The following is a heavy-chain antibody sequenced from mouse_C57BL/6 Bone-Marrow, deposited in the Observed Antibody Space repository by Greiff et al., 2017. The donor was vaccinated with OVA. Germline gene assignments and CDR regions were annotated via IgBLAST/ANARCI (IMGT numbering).Heavy chain of an antibody. J-gene: IGHJ2*02. Sequence: QVQLQQPGAELVKPGASVKLSCKASGYTFTSYWMHWVKQRPGQGLEWIGMIHPNSGSTNYNEKFKGKATLTVDKSSSTADMQLRSLTSEDSAVYYCARMVTKGYWGQGTSLTVSS. D-gene: IGHD2-2*01. V-gene: IGHV1-64*01. CDR1: GYTFTSYW. CDR2: IHPNSGST. CDR3: ARMVTKGY.